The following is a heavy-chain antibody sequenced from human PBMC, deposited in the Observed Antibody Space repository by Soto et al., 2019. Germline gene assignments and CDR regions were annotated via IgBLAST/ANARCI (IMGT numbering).Heavy chain of an antibody. CDR2: VNHTGGT. CDR1: GGSVNGYC. Sequence: SETLSLTCAVYGGSVNGYCWNWIRQPPWKGLEWVGEVNHTGGTHYNQSLKSRVTMSVDTSTNPSYLRLSSVTAADTAIYYCVTRITVFGLLIPPFDPWGQGTQVTVS. V-gene: IGHV4-34*10. CDR3: VTRITVFGLLIPPFDP. D-gene: IGHD3-3*01. J-gene: IGHJ5*02.